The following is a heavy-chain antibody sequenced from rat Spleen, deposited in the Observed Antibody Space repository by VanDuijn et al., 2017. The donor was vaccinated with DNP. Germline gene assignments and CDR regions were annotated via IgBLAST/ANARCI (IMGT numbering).Heavy chain of an antibody. J-gene: IGHJ3*01. CDR2: ISSGGIT. Sequence: QVQLKESGPGLVQPSQSLSLTCTVSGFSLTNYGVSWVRQPPGKGLEWIAAISSGGITNYNSALKSRLTITRDTSKNQVFLKMNSLETGDTGTYYCIRDGGGNWFAYWGQGTLVTVSS. CDR1: GFSLTNYG. CDR3: IRDGGGNWFAY. V-gene: IGHV2-4*01.